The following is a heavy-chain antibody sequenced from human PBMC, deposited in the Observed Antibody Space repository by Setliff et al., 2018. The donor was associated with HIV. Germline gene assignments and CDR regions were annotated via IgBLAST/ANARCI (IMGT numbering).Heavy chain of an antibody. Sequence: PSETLSLTCAVSGGSISRTNWWSWVRQSPGKGLEWIGEIYHSGNTNYNPSLKSRVTISVEKPKNQFSLKLSSVTAADTAVYYCARRGGSYPHDAFDIWGQGTMVTVS. V-gene: IGHV4-4*02. CDR1: GGSISRTNW. D-gene: IGHD1-26*01. J-gene: IGHJ3*02. CDR2: IYHSGNT. CDR3: ARRGGSYPHDAFDI.